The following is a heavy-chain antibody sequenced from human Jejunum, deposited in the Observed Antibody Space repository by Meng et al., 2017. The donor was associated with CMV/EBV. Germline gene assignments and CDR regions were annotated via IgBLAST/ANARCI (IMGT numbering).Heavy chain of an antibody. V-gene: IGHV3-23*01. D-gene: IGHD1-26*01. Sequence: SGFTFSSHAMSWVRQAPGKGLKWVASITGSGGNTYYADSVKGRFTISRDNSKNTLYLQMNSLRAEDTAVYYCARGRVPVGAALNYWGQGTLVTVSS. CDR2: ITGSGGNT. J-gene: IGHJ4*02. CDR3: ARGRVPVGAALNY. CDR1: GFTFSSHA.